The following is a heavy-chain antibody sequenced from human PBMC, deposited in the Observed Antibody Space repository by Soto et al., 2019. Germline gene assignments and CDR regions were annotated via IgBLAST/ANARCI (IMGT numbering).Heavy chain of an antibody. CDR1: GYTFTSYG. J-gene: IGHJ5*02. CDR2: ISAYNGNT. V-gene: IGHV1-18*01. CDR3: ARVSRSWLSNYNWFDP. Sequence: QVQLVQSGAEVKKPGASVKVSCKASGYTFTSYGISWVRQAPGQGLEWMGWISAYNGNTNYAQKLQGRVTMTTDTATSTAYMELRSLRSDDTAVYYCARVSRSWLSNYNWFDPWGQGTLVTVSS. D-gene: IGHD6-19*01.